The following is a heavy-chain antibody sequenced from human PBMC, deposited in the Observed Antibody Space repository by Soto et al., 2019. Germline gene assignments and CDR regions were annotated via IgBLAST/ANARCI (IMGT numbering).Heavy chain of an antibody. V-gene: IGHV3-30*18. CDR3: GKERSSNFYYAY. CDR2: ISYDGSNK. CDR1: GFTFSSYG. D-gene: IGHD1-26*01. J-gene: IGHJ4*02. Sequence: QVQLVESGGGVVQPGRSLRLSCAASGFTFSSYGMHWVRQAPGKGLEWVAVISYDGSNKYYADSVKGRFTISRDNSKNTLYLEKNSLRDEDTAVYFCGKERSSNFYYAYWGQGTLVTVSS.